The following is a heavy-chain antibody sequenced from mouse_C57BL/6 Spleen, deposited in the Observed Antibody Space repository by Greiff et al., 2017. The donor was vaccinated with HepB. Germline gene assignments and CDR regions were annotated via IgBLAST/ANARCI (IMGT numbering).Heavy chain of an antibody. CDR3: ARSRSTMITTNFDY. CDR2: IYPGSGNT. D-gene: IGHD2-4*01. Sequence: VQLQESGAELVRPGASVKLSCKASGYTFTDYYINWVKQRPGQGLEWIARIYPGSGNTYYNEKFKGKATLTAEKSSSTAYMQLSSLTSEDSAVYFCARSRSTMITTNFDYWGQGTTLTVSS. V-gene: IGHV1-76*01. J-gene: IGHJ2*01. CDR1: GYTFTDYY.